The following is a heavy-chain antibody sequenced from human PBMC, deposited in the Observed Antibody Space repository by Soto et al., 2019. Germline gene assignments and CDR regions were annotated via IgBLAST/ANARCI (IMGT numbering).Heavy chain of an antibody. D-gene: IGHD2-15*01. V-gene: IGHV3-48*01. Sequence: EVQLVESGGGLVQPGGSLRLSCAASGFTFSSYSMNWVRQAPGKGLEWVSYISSSSTTKYYADSVKGRFTSSRDNAKNSLYLQMSSLRAEDTAVYYCARDGCSGSNCLNWFDPWGQGTLVTVSS. CDR1: GFTFSSYS. CDR3: ARDGCSGSNCLNWFDP. J-gene: IGHJ5*02. CDR2: ISSSSTTK.